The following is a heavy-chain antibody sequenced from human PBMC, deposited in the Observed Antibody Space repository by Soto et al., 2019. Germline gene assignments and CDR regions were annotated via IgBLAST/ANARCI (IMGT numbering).Heavy chain of an antibody. J-gene: IGHJ6*02. CDR2: IIPIFGTA. CDR1: GVTFSSYA. D-gene: IGHD4-17*01. Sequence: SVKVSCKASGVTFSSYAISRVRQAPGQGLEWMGGIIPIFGTANYAQKFQGRVTITADESTSTAYMELSSLRSEDTAVYYCARGRTTVTTLLYYYGMDVWGQGTTVTVSS. CDR3: ARGRTTVTTLLYYYGMDV. V-gene: IGHV1-69*13.